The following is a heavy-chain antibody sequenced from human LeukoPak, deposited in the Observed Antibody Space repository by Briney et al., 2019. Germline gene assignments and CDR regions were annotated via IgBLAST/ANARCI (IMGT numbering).Heavy chain of an antibody. V-gene: IGHV3-74*01. Sequence: GGSLRLSCAASGFTFSSYWMHWVRHAPGKGLVWLSRINSGGNTTSYADSVKGRFTVSRDNAKNTLYLQMNSLRAEDTAVYYCARGYYEHHYFDYWGQGTLVTVSS. J-gene: IGHJ4*02. CDR1: GFTFSSYW. CDR3: ARGYYEHHYFDY. CDR2: INSGGNTT. D-gene: IGHD3-22*01.